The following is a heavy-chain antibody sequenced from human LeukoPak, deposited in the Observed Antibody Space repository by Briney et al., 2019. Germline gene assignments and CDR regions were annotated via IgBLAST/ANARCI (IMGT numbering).Heavy chain of an antibody. CDR1: GGSISSGSYH. V-gene: IGHV4-61*02. Sequence: SQTLSLTCTVSGGSISSGSYHWSWIRQPAGKGLEWIGRIYTSGSTDYNPSLRSRVTISVDTSKNQFSLKLSSVTAADTAVYYCARQSDTYYYGSGSYYQAPFDYWGQGTLVTVSS. J-gene: IGHJ4*02. D-gene: IGHD3-10*01. CDR3: ARQSDTYYYGSGSYYQAPFDY. CDR2: IYTSGST.